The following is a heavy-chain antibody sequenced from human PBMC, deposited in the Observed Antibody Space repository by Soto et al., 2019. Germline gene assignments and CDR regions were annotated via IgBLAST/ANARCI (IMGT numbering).Heavy chain of an antibody. V-gene: IGHV3-49*03. D-gene: IGHD3-22*01. CDR2: IRSKAYGGTT. Sequence: GGSLRLSCTASGFTFGDYAMSWFRQAPGKGLEWVGFIRSKAYGGTTEYAASVKGRFTISRNHSKTIAYLQMNSLKTEDTAVYYCTRTFPPKYYYDSSGYPLDYWGQGTLVTVSS. CDR3: TRTFPPKYYYDSSGYPLDY. J-gene: IGHJ4*02. CDR1: GFTFGDYA.